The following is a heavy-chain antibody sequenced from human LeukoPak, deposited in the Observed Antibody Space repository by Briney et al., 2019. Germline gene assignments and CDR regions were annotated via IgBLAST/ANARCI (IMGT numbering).Heavy chain of an antibody. V-gene: IGHV4-31*03. J-gene: IGHJ4*02. CDR1: GGSISSGGYY. CDR3: ATRSGSYYTFDC. CDR2: IYYSGST. Sequence: PSQTLSLTCTVSGGSISSGGYYWSWIRQHPGKGLEWIGYIYYSGSTYYNPSLKSRVTISVDTSKNQFSLKLSSVTAADTAVYYCATRSGSYYTFDCWGQGTLVTVSS. D-gene: IGHD3-10*01.